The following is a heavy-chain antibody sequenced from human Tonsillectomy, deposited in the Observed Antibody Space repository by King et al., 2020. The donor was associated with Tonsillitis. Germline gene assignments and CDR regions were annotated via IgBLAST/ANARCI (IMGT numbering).Heavy chain of an antibody. CDR2: IYPGDSDT. CDR1: GYSFTSYW. CDR3: ARIAASPGAYYYYYMDV. D-gene: IGHD6-6*01. V-gene: IGHV5-51*01. J-gene: IGHJ6*03. Sequence: QLVQSGAEVKKPGESLKISCKGSGYSFTSYWIGWVRQMPGKGLEWMGIIYPGDSDTRYSPSFQGQVTISADKSISTAYLQWSSLKASDTAMYYCARIAASPGAYYYYYMDVWGKGTTVTVSS.